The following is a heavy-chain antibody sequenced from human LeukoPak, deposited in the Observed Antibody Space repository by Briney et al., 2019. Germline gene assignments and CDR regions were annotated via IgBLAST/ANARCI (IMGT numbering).Heavy chain of an antibody. J-gene: IGHJ4*02. CDR1: GFTFNTYV. CDR3: AKAVVVVPAATPFDY. Sequence: GGSLTLSCAAAGFTFNTYVMSWVRQAPGKGLEWVSGISGSGNTTYYADSVKGRFTISRDNSKNTLYLQMNSLRAEDTAVYYCAKAVVVVPAATPFDYWGQGTLVTVSS. CDR2: ISGSGNTT. V-gene: IGHV3-23*01. D-gene: IGHD2-2*01.